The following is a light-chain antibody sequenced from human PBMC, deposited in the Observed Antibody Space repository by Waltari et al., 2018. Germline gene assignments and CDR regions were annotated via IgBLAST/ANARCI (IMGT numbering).Light chain of an antibody. CDR2: EVT. CDR1: SSAVGAYNY. Sequence: QSALTQPPSASGSPGQSVTISCTGTSSAVGAYNYVSCYQQYPDKAPKLMIYEVTKRPSGVPDRFSGSKSGNTASLTVSGLQAEDEADYYCISYAGNNKYVLGAGTKVTVL. V-gene: IGLV2-8*01. J-gene: IGLJ1*01. CDR3: ISYAGNNKYV.